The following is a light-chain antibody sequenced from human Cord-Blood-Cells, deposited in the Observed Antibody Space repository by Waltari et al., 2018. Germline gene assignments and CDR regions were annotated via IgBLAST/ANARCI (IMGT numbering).Light chain of an antibody. CDR1: SSDVGSYNL. J-gene: IGLJ2*01. Sequence: QSALTQPPSVSGSPGQWITISCTGPSSDVGSYNLVSSYQQPPGNAPNLLIYEVSKRPSGVSYRFSGSKSGNTASLTISGLQAEDEADYYCCSYAGSSTFVVFGGGTKLTVL. V-gene: IGLV2-23*02. CDR2: EVS. CDR3: CSYAGSSTFVV.